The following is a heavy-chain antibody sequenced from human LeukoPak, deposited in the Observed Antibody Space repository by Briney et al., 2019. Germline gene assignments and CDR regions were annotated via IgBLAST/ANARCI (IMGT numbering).Heavy chain of an antibody. CDR2: IRYDGNNE. D-gene: IGHD5-18*01. Sequence: GGSLRLSCTASGFTFSSHWMSWVRQAPGKGLEWVAFIRYDGNNEYYADSVKGRFTISRDNSKSTLYLQMNSLRSEDTAVYYCARGGFTAMVNYWGQGTLVTASS. CDR3: ARGGFTAMVNY. CDR1: GFTFSSHW. J-gene: IGHJ4*02. V-gene: IGHV3-30*02.